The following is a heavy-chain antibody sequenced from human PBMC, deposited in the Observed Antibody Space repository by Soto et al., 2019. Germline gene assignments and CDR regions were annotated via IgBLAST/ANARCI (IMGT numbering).Heavy chain of an antibody. V-gene: IGHV3-74*01. CDR3: ARGRGWYWFDP. CDR1: GFTFSSYL. CDR2: INSDGSST. J-gene: IGHJ5*02. D-gene: IGHD6-19*01. Sequence: GGSLRLSCAASGFTFSSYLMHWVRQVPGKGLVWVSRINSDGSSTSFADSVKGRFTISRDNAKNTLYLQMNSLRAEDTAVYYCARGRGWYWFDPWGQGTLVTVSS.